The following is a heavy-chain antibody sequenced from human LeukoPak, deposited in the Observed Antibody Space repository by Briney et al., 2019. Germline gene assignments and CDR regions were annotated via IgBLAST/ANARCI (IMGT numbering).Heavy chain of an antibody. CDR2: ISYDGSNK. J-gene: IGHJ4*02. D-gene: IGHD2-2*01. Sequence: GGSLRLSCAASGFTFSSYAMHWVRQAPGKGLEWVAVISYDGSNKYYADSVKGRFTISRDNSKNTLYLQMNSLRAEDTAVYYCAKASAVPAAGDYWGQGTLVTVSS. CDR3: AKASAVPAAGDY. CDR1: GFTFSSYA. V-gene: IGHV3-30-3*01.